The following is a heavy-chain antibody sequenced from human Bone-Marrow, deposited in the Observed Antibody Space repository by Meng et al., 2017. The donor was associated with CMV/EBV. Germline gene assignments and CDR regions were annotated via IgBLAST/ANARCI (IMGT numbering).Heavy chain of an antibody. J-gene: IGHJ4*02. Sequence: SETLSLTCTVSGGSISSSSYYWGWIRQPPGKGLEWIGSIYYSGSTYYNPSLKSRVTISVDTSKNQFSLKLSSVTAADTAVYYCARATGDYYGSGIDYWGQGTRVTGSS. CDR3: ARATGDYYGSGIDY. CDR1: GGSISSSSYY. D-gene: IGHD3-10*01. CDR2: IYYSGST. V-gene: IGHV4-39*07.